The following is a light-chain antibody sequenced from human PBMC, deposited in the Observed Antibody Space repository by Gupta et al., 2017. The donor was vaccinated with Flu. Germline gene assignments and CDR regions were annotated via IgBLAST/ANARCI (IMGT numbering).Light chain of an antibody. Sequence: SALTQPRPVSGSPGQSVTISCTGTNSNVGGYNYVSWYQQHPGKAPKLMIFDVNKRPSGVPDRFSGSKSGNTASLTISGLQAEDETDYYCCSYAGSYALVFGGGTKLTVL. CDR2: DVN. V-gene: IGLV2-11*01. J-gene: IGLJ2*01. CDR1: NSNVGGYNY. CDR3: CSYAGSYALV.